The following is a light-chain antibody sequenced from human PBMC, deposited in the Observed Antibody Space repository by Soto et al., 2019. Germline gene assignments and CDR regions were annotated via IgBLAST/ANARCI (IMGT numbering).Light chain of an antibody. Sequence: DIQMTPSPSTLSASVGDRVTITCRASQSTSSYLAWYQQKPGKAPKLLVYDASTLQSGVASRFSGSGSGTEFTLTISSLQPEDFATYYCLQHNSYPITFGQGTRLEIK. V-gene: IGKV1-5*01. CDR2: DAS. CDR3: LQHNSYPIT. J-gene: IGKJ5*01. CDR1: QSTSSY.